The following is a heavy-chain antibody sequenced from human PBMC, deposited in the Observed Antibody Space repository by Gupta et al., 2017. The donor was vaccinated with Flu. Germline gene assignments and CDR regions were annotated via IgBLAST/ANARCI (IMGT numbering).Heavy chain of an antibody. CDR1: GFTFTNSW. Sequence: EVQLVESGGDLVQPGGSLRLSCEASGFTFTNSWMSWVRQAPGKGLEWVANIKPDGSEKYYVDSVKGRFTISRDNANNSLYLQLSSLRAEDTAVYYCARKLYYYDSSSLGWFDPWGQGTLVTVSS. CDR2: IKPDGSEK. D-gene: IGHD3-22*01. J-gene: IGHJ5*02. V-gene: IGHV3-7*01. CDR3: ARKLYYYDSSSLGWFDP.